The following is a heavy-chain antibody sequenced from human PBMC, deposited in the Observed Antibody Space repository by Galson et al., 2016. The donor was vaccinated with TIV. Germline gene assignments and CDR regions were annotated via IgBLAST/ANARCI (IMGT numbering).Heavy chain of an antibody. J-gene: IGHJ6*02. V-gene: IGHV3-30*03. CDR3: ARGDYPATVTTYYYYGMDV. CDR2: ISYYGSDK. D-gene: IGHD4-11*01. Sequence: SLRLSCAASGFTFSKYGMAWVRQAPGQGLEWVALISYYGSDKYYADSVKGRFTISRDNSKNTLYLQMNNLRAEDTAVYYCARGDYPATVTTYYYYGMDVWGQGTTVTVSS. CDR1: GFTFSKYG.